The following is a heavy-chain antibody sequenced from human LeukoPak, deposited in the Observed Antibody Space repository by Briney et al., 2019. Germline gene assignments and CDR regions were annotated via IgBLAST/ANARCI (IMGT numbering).Heavy chain of an antibody. CDR1: GFTFSNYA. D-gene: IGHD4-17*01. Sequence: GGSLTLSCAASGFTFSNYAMSWVRQAPGKGLEWVSVIYSGGSTYYADSVKGRFTISRDNSKNTLYLQMNSLRAEDTAVYYCAREGYGDYFDYWGQGTLVTVSS. CDR2: IYSGGST. V-gene: IGHV3-53*01. J-gene: IGHJ4*02. CDR3: AREGYGDYFDY.